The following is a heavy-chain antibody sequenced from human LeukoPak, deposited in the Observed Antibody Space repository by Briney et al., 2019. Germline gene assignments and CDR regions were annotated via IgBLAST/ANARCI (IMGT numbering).Heavy chain of an antibody. CDR1: GVSFSTYY. CDR3: ARQLYGSDY. D-gene: IGHD4-17*01. CDR2: VNHSGYT. V-gene: IGHV4-34*01. Sequence: PSETLSLTCDVSGVSFSTYYWSWIRQSPEKGLEWIGEVNHSGYTNYNPSLKGRVTISVDTSKNQFSLKLSSVTAADTAVYCCARQLYGSDYWGQGTLVTVSS. J-gene: IGHJ4*02.